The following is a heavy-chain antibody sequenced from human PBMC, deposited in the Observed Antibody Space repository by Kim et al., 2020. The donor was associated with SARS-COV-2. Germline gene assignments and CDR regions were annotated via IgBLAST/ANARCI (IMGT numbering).Heavy chain of an antibody. CDR3: ARVRGGDVWGNSRYFDCSSYYYGMDV. D-gene: IGHD3-9*01. Sequence: GGSLRLSCAASGFTFSSYWMSWVRQAPGKGLEWVANIKQDGSEKYYVDSVKGRFTISRDNTKNSLYLQMNSLRAEDTAVYYCARVRGGDVWGNSRYFDCSSYYYGMDVWGQGTTVTVSS. J-gene: IGHJ6*02. CDR1: GFTFSSYW. V-gene: IGHV3-7*03. CDR2: IKQDGSEK.